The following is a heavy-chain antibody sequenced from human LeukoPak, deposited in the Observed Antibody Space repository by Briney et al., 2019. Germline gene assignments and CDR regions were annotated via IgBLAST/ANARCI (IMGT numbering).Heavy chain of an antibody. J-gene: IGHJ4*02. CDR1: GFTFSSYS. CDR2: ISSSSSYI. D-gene: IGHD6-13*01. CDR3: AKDSHPKQTRIAAAGNFVY. Sequence: GGSLRLSCAASGFTFSSYSMNWVRQAPGKGLEWVSSISSSSSYIYYADSVKGRFTISRDNSKNTLYLQMNSLRAEDTAVYYCAKDSHPKQTRIAAAGNFVYWGQGTLVTVSS. V-gene: IGHV3-21*04.